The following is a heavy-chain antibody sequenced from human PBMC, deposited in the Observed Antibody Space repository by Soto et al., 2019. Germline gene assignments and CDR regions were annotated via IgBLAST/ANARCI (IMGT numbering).Heavy chain of an antibody. CDR3: ARGTLGYCSSTSCYDKANYFDY. CDR2: IIPIFGTA. J-gene: IGHJ4*02. CDR1: GGTFSSYA. D-gene: IGHD2-2*01. Sequence: ASVKVSCKASGGTFSSYAISWVRQAPGQGLEWMGGIIPIFGTANYAQKFQGRVTITADESTSTAYMELSSLRSEDTAVYYCARGTLGYCSSTSCYDKANYFDYWGQGTLVTVSS. V-gene: IGHV1-69*13.